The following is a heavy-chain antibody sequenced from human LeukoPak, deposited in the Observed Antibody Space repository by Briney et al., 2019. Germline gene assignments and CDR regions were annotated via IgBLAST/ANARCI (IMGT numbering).Heavy chain of an antibody. CDR2: ISSDGSNK. Sequence: GRSLRLSCAASGFTFSNYAMHWVRQAPGKGLEWVAVISSDGSNKYYADSVKGRFTISRDNSKNTLYLQMNSLRPEDTAVYYCARAGYYGSGSYSDFDYWGQGTLVTVSS. CDR1: GFTFSNYA. V-gene: IGHV3-30-3*01. CDR3: ARAGYYGSGSYSDFDY. D-gene: IGHD3-10*01. J-gene: IGHJ4*02.